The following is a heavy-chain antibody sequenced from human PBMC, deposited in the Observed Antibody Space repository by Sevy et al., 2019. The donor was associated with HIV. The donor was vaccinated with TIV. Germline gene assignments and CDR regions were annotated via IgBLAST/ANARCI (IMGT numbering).Heavy chain of an antibody. J-gene: IGHJ6*02. CDR1: GDSISSGYY. D-gene: IGHD2-15*01. CDR2: FYYSGRT. Sequence: SETLSLTCSVSGDSISSGYYWSWIRQPPGKGLEWIGYFYYSGRTNYNPSLKSRVTISIDKSKTQFSLKLKSVTAADTAVYYCATCSPDYYYGMDVWGQGTTVTVSS. V-gene: IGHV4-61*01. CDR3: ATCSPDYYYGMDV.